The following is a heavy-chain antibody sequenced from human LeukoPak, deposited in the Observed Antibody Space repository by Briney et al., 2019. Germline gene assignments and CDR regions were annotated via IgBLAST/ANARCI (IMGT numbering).Heavy chain of an antibody. V-gene: IGHV3-21*01. CDR2: ISSSSSYI. J-gene: IGHJ3*02. CDR1: GFTFSSYS. D-gene: IGHD5-18*01. Sequence: GGSLRLSCAASGFTFSSYSMNWVLQAPGKGLEWVSSISSSSSYIYYADSVKGRFTISRDNAKNSLYLQVNSLRAEDTAVYYCARECMDTAMVDAFDIWGQGTMVTVSS. CDR3: ARECMDTAMVDAFDI.